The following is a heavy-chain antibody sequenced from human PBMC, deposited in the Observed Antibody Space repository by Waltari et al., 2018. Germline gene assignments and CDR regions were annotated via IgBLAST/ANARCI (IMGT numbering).Heavy chain of an antibody. CDR2: IIPIFGTA. Sequence: QVQLVQSGAEVKKPGSSVKVSCKASGGTFSSYAISWVRQALGQGLEWMGGIIPIFGTANYAQKFQGRVTITADESTSTAYMELSSLRSEDTAVYYCARAPRVVVAAYNWFDPWGQGTLVTVSS. V-gene: IGHV1-69*13. J-gene: IGHJ5*02. CDR3: ARAPRVVVAAYNWFDP. CDR1: GGTFSSYA. D-gene: IGHD2-15*01.